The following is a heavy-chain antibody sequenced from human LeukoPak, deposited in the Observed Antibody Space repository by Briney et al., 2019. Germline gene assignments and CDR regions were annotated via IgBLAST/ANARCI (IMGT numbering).Heavy chain of an antibody. CDR3: ARDKGSYYDILTGSPSGFDP. Sequence: KPSETLSLTCTVSGGSISSYYWSWIRQPPGKGLEWIGYIHYSGSTNYNPSLKSRVTISVDTSKNQFSLKLSSVTAADTAVYYCARDKGSYYDILTGSPSGFDPWGQGTLVTVSS. CDR2: IHYSGST. J-gene: IGHJ5*02. V-gene: IGHV4-59*01. D-gene: IGHD3-9*01. CDR1: GGSISSYY.